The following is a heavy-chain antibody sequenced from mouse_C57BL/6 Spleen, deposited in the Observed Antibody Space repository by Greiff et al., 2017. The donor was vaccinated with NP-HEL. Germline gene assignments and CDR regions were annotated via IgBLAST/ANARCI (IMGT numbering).Heavy chain of an antibody. Sequence: QVQLQQSGPELVKPGASVKISCKASGYAFSSSWMNWVKQRPGKGLEWIGRIYPGDGDTNYNGKFKGKATLTADKSSSTAYMQLSSLTSEDSAVYFCASGYGNYAMDYWGQGTSVTVSS. J-gene: IGHJ4*01. CDR1: GYAFSSSW. D-gene: IGHD2-10*02. V-gene: IGHV1-82*01. CDR2: IYPGDGDT. CDR3: ASGYGNYAMDY.